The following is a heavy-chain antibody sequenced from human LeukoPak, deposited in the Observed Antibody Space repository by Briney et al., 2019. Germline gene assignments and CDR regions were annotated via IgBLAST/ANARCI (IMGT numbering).Heavy chain of an antibody. CDR2: INHSGST. CDR1: GGSFSGYY. D-gene: IGHD3-10*01. V-gene: IGHV4-34*01. J-gene: IGHJ5*02. Sequence: PSETLSLTCAVYGGSFSGYYWSWIRQPPGKGLEWIGEINHSGSTNYNPSLKSRVTISVDTSKNQFSLKLMSVTAADTAVYYCARDSGTTGEVKFDPWGQGTLVTVSS. CDR3: ARDSGTTGEVKFDP.